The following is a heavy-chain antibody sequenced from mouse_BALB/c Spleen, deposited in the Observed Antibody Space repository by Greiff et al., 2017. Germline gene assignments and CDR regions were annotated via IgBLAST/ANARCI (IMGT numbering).Heavy chain of an antibody. CDR1: GFTFSSFG. CDR2: ISSGSSTI. J-gene: IGHJ4*01. V-gene: IGHV5-17*03. CDR3: ARDEDGYYFYSAMDY. D-gene: IGHD2-3*01. Sequence: EVNLVESGGGLVQPGGSLKLSCAASGFTFSSFGMHWVRQAPEKGLEWVAYISSGSSTIYYADTVKGRFTISRDNAKNTLYLQMSSLKSEDTAMYYCARDEDGYYFYSAMDYWGQGTSVTVSA.